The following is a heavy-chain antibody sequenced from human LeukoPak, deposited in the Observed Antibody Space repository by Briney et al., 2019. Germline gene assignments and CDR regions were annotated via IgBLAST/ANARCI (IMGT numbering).Heavy chain of an antibody. CDR1: GDSISSNNYF. J-gene: IGHJ4*02. V-gene: IGHV4-39*07. D-gene: IGHD3/OR15-3a*01. CDR2: ISYNGNT. Sequence: SETLSLTCTVSGDSISSNNYFWGWICQPPGKGLEWIGEISYNGNTYYNPSLKSRVTISVDTSKNQFSLKLSSVTAADTAVYYCARWRWRLDGYYFDYWGQGTLVTVSS. CDR3: ARWRWRLDGYYFDY.